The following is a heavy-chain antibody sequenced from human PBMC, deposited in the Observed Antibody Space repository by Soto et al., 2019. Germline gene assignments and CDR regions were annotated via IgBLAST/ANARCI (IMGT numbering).Heavy chain of an antibody. J-gene: IGHJ4*02. Sequence: SETLSLTCTVSGGSISSYYWGWIRQPPGKGLEWIGYIYYRGNTNYNPSLKSRVTISVDTSKNQFSLKLSSVTAADTAVYYCARQPGYYDILTGYSTYYFDYWGQGTPVTVSS. CDR1: GGSISSYY. CDR2: IYYRGNT. D-gene: IGHD3-9*01. CDR3: ARQPGYYDILTGYSTYYFDY. V-gene: IGHV4-59*08.